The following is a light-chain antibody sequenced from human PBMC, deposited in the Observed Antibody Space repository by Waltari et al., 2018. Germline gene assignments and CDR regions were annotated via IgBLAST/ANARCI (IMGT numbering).Light chain of an antibody. CDR2: RNN. CDR1: SSNLGSNY. V-gene: IGLV1-47*01. CDR3: ASWDDSHYV. Sequence: QSVLTQPPSASETPGQRVITSCSGSSSNLGSNYLYCYHLPGTAPNLLIYRNNQRPSGVPDRFSASKSGTSASLAISGLRSEDEAVYYCASWDDSHYVFGTGTQVTVL. J-gene: IGLJ1*01.